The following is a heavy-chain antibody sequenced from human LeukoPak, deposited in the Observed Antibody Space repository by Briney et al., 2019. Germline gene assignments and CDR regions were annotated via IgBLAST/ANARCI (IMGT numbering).Heavy chain of an antibody. J-gene: IGHJ4*02. D-gene: IGHD4-17*01. CDR2: IYDSGST. CDR1: GGSISNYY. V-gene: IGHV4-59*01. CDR3: TRTSASTAIDY. Sequence: YPSETLSLTCTVSGGSISNYYWSWLRQPPGRRLEWIGYIYDSGSTNYNPSLKSRVTMSLDTSKSQFSLKLSSVTAADTAVYYCTRTSASTAIDYWGPGTLVTVSS.